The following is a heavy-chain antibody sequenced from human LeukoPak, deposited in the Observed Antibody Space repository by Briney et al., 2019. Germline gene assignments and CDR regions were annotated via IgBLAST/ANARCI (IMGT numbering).Heavy chain of an antibody. CDR2: IKQDGSEK. CDR3: ARALRSAGDY. Sequence: GGSLRLSCAASGFTFSSYWMHWVRQAPGKGLEWVANIKQDGSEKSYVDSVKGRFTISRDNAKNSLYLHMNSLTAEDTAVYYCARALRSAGDYWGQGTLVTVSS. D-gene: IGHD6-13*01. J-gene: IGHJ4*02. V-gene: IGHV3-7*01. CDR1: GFTFSSYW.